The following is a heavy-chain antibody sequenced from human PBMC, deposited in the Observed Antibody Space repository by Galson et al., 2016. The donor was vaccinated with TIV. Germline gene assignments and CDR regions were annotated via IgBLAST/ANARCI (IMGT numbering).Heavy chain of an antibody. Sequence: SLRLSCAASGFAFSGYAMSWVRQAPGKGLEWVSSIGGIGVNTYYADSVQGRFTISRDNSKNTVYLQMSGLKDEDTAVYYCAKGAAWDTSMGWLGFWFDYWGQGTPVTVSS. CDR3: AKGAAWDTSMGWLGFWFDY. CDR1: GFAFSGYA. CDR2: IGGIGVNT. D-gene: IGHD5-18*01. V-gene: IGHV3-23*01. J-gene: IGHJ4*02.